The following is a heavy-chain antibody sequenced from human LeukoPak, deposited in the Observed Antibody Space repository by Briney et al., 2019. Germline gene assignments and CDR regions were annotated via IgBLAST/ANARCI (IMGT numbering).Heavy chain of an antibody. J-gene: IGHJ4*02. V-gene: IGHV1-8*01. Sequence: GASVKVSCKASGYTFTSYDINWVRQATGQGLEWMGWMNPNSGNTGYAQKFQGRVTMTRNTSISTAYMELSSLTSDDTAVYYCAREAMPFSSSPPDYWGQGTLVTVSS. CDR2: MNPNSGNT. CDR3: AREAMPFSSSPPDY. D-gene: IGHD6-6*01. CDR1: GYTFTSYD.